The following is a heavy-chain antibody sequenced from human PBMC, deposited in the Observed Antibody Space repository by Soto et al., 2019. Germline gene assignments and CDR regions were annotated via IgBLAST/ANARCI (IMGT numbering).Heavy chain of an antibody. D-gene: IGHD2-2*01. V-gene: IGHV3-30*18. CDR1: GFTFSNYG. J-gene: IGHJ6*02. CDR3: AKSRDAYNFYFYYGMDV. CDR2: ILYDGSNK. Sequence: PGGSLRLSCAASGFTFSNYGMHWVRQTPGKGLEWVALILYDGSNKYYADSVKGRFTISRDNSKNTLYLQVSSLRAEDTAVYYCAKSRDAYNFYFYYGMDVWGQRTTVTVSS.